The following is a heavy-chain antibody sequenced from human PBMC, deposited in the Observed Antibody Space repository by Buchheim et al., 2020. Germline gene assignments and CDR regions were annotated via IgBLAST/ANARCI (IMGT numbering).Heavy chain of an antibody. V-gene: IGHV3-48*03. CDR3: ARSGGYSYSIPPTFDY. D-gene: IGHD5-18*01. CDR1: GFTFRSYE. J-gene: IGHJ4*02. CDR2: ISSSSDSTI. Sequence: EVQLVESGGGLVQPGGSLRLSCAASGFTFRSYEMNWVRQAPGKGLEWISYISSSSDSTIYHADSVKGRFSISRDNAKNSVYLQMNSLRADDTAVYYCARSGGYSYSIPPTFDYWGQGTL.